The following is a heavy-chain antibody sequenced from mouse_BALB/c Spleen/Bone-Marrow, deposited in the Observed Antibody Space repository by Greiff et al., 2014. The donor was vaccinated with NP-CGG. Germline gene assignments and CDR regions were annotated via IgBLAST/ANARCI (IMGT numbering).Heavy chain of an antibody. J-gene: IGHJ2*01. V-gene: IGHV1-39*01. CDR3: EKKDYGSSSFDY. CDR2: IDPYYGGT. Sequence: VQLQQSGPELEKPGASVKISCKASGYSFTDSNMNWVKQSNGKNLEWIGNIDPYYGGTSYSQKFKGKATLTVDKSSSTAYMQLRSLTSEDSAVYYCEKKDYGSSSFDYWGQGTTLTVSS. CDR1: GYSFTDSN. D-gene: IGHD1-1*01.